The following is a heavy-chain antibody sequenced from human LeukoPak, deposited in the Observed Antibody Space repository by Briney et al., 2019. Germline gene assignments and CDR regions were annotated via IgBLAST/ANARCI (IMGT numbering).Heavy chain of an antibody. Sequence: ASVKVSCKASGYTFTNYAMNWLRQAPGQGLEWMGWINTNTENPTYAQGFTGRFVFSLDTSVSTAYLQISSLQPEDTAVYYCARLPSGSRAVYYFDYWGQGTLVAVSS. CDR3: ARLPSGSRAVYYFDY. CDR2: INTNTENP. D-gene: IGHD1-26*01. V-gene: IGHV7-4-1*02. J-gene: IGHJ4*02. CDR1: GYTFTNYA.